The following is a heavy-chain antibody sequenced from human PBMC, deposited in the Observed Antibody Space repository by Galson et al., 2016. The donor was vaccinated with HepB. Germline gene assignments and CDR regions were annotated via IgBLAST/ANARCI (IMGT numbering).Heavy chain of an antibody. CDR3: VSEVGGGVVSVDGAFDL. J-gene: IGHJ3*01. V-gene: IGHV3-33*01. Sequence: SLRLSCAASGFIFSNYGMNWVRQAPGKGLEWVAVIWYDGSKKYYGDSVRGRFSISRDNSKKTLYLQMNSLRVEDTAVYYCVSEVGGGVVSVDGAFDLWGQGTMVTVSS. CDR1: GFIFSNYG. CDR2: IWYDGSKK. D-gene: IGHD3-16*01.